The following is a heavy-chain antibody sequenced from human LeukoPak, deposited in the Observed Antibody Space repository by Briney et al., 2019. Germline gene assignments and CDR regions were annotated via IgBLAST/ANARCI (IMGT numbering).Heavy chain of an antibody. CDR3: GKGSGSGWPNYDSQY. CDR1: GFTFGDYA. D-gene: IGHD6-19*01. CDR2: INRNSGSK. J-gene: IGHJ4*02. Sequence: QPGGSLRLSCAASGFTFGDYAMHWVRQAPGKGLEWVSGINRNSGSKGYADSVKGRFTISRDNAKISLYLQMNSLRAEDTALYNSGKGSGSGWPNYDSQYWGQGTLVTVSS. V-gene: IGHV3-9*01.